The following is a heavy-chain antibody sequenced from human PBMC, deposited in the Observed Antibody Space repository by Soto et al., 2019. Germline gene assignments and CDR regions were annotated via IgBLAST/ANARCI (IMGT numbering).Heavy chain of an antibody. Sequence: KTSETLSLTCTVSGGSLSSGSYYWSWIRQPPGKGLEWIGYIYYSGSTNYNPSLKSRVTISVDTSKNQFSLKLSSVTAADTAVYYCARVRWQRWLQNLMYFDYWGQGTLVTVSS. CDR1: GGSLSSGSYY. V-gene: IGHV4-61*01. CDR2: IYYSGST. J-gene: IGHJ4*02. CDR3: ARVRWQRWLQNLMYFDY. D-gene: IGHD5-12*01.